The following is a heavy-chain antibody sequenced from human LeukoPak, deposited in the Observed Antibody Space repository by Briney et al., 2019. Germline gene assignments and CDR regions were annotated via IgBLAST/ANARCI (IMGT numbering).Heavy chain of an antibody. D-gene: IGHD3-22*01. V-gene: IGHV1-18*01. Sequence: ASVKVSCKASGYTFTSYGISWVRQAPGQGLEWMGWISAYNGNTNYAQKLQDRVTMTTDTSTSTAYMELRSLRSDDTAVYYCARGPLDYYDSSGYYPFDYWGQGTLVTVSS. CDR1: GYTFTSYG. J-gene: IGHJ4*02. CDR3: ARGPLDYYDSSGYYPFDY. CDR2: ISAYNGNT.